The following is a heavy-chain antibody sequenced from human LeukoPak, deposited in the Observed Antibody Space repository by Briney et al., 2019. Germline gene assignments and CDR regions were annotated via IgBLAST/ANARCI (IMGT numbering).Heavy chain of an antibody. CDR3: ARDWHCSGGSCYDAFDI. D-gene: IGHD2-15*01. CDR2: ISAGNGNT. J-gene: IGHJ3*02. V-gene: IGHV1-18*01. CDR1: GYTFTTYG. Sequence: GASVKVSCKASGYTFTTYGISWVRQAPGQGLEWMGWISAGNGNTKYAQKVQGRVTMTTDTSTSTAYMELRSLRSDDTAVYHCARDWHCSGGSCYDAFDIWGQGTMVTVSS.